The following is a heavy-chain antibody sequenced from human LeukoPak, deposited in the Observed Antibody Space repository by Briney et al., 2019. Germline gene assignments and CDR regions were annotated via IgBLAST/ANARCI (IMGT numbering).Heavy chain of an antibody. CDR3: ARSVYSSSWGLEGYYYYYMDV. D-gene: IGHD6-13*01. Sequence: SVKVSCKASGGTFSSYAISWVRQAPGQGLEWMGGIIPIFGTANYAQEFQGRVTITADESTSTAYMELSSLRSEDTAVYYCARSVYSSSWGLEGYYYYYMDVWGKGTTVTVSS. V-gene: IGHV1-69*01. CDR1: GGTFSSYA. J-gene: IGHJ6*03. CDR2: IIPIFGTA.